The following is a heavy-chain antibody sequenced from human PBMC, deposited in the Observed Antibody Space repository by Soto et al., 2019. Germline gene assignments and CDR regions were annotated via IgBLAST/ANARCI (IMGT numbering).Heavy chain of an antibody. CDR2: IIPIFGTG. CDR3: ARGRPYCSGGSCYGY. CDR1: GGTFSSYA. D-gene: IGHD2-15*01. Sequence: QVQLVQSGAEVKKPGSSVKVSCKASGGTFSSYAISWVRQAPGQGLEWMGGIIPIFGTGNYAQKFQGRVTITADEATSTADMELSSLRSEDTAVYYCARGRPYCSGGSCYGYWGQGTLVTVSS. V-gene: IGHV1-69*12. J-gene: IGHJ4*02.